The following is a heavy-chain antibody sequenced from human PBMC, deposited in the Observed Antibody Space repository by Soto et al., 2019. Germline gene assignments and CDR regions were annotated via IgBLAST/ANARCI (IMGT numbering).Heavy chain of an antibody. J-gene: IGHJ4*02. V-gene: IGHV3-15*07. D-gene: IGHD3-3*01. CDR2: VKSTADGGTA. CDR3: GSYPDFWGGHAPL. CDR1: GFSITNTW. Sequence: EVQLVESGGGLVQPGGSLRLSCAASGFSITNTWMHWVRQAPGKGLEWVGRVKSTADGGTADYAAPVKGRFTVSGADSKNTQCRQMNSLKMEAGAVYYCGSYPDFWGGHAPLWGQGTLVTVSS.